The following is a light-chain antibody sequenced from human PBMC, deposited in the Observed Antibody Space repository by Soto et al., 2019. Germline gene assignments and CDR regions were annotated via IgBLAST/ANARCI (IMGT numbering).Light chain of an antibody. J-gene: IGLJ3*02. CDR2: GDS. Sequence: QSVLTQPPSVSGAPGQRVTISCTGSSSNIGAGYDVHWYQQLPGTAPKLLIYGDSNRPSGVPDRFSGSNSGTSASLAITGLQAEDEADYDCQSYDSSLSGAVFGGGTKLTVL. V-gene: IGLV1-40*01. CDR1: SSNIGAGYD. CDR3: QSYDSSLSGAV.